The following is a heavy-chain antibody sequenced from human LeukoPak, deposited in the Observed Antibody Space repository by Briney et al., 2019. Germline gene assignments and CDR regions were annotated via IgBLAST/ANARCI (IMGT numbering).Heavy chain of an antibody. CDR2: IYYSGST. CDR1: GGSISSYY. D-gene: IGHD5-24*01. V-gene: IGHV4-59*01. CDR3: ARDRREMATINYYYYGMDV. J-gene: IGHJ6*02. Sequence: SETLSLTCTVSGGSISSYYWSWIRQPQGKGLEWIGYIYYSGSTNYNPSLKSRVTISVDTSKNQFSLKLSSVTAADTAVYYCARDRREMATINYYYYGMDVWGQGTTVTVSS.